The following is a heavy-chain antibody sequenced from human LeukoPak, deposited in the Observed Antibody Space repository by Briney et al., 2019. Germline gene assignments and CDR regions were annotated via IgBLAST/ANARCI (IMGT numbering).Heavy chain of an antibody. CDR1: GGSISRSSYY. CDR3: VSCGYNYDFDY. D-gene: IGHD5-18*01. J-gene: IGHJ4*02. Sequence: PSETLSLTCNVSGGSISRSSYYWSWIRQPPGKVLEWIGSIYYSGGTYSNPSLKSRVTISVDTSKNQFSLNLTSVTAADTALYYCVSCGYNYDFDYWGQGTLVAVSS. CDR2: IYYSGGT. V-gene: IGHV4-39*01.